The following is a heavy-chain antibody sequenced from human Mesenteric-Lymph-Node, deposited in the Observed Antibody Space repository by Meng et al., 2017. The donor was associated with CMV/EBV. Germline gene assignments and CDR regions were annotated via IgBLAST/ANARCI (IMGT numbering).Heavy chain of an antibody. D-gene: IGHD6-6*01. CDR1: GGSISSGGYY. Sequence: TCTVSGGSISSGGYYWSWIRQHPGKGLEWIGYIYYSGSTYYNPSLKSRVTISVDTSKNQFSLKLSSVTAADTAVYYCARGRAARKDYWGQGTLVTVSS. CDR3: ARGRAARKDY. V-gene: IGHV4-31*03. J-gene: IGHJ4*02. CDR2: IYYSGST.